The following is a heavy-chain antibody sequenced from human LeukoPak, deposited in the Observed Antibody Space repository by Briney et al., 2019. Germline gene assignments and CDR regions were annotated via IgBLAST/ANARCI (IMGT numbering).Heavy chain of an antibody. CDR2: FSRNGVTT. J-gene: IGHJ3*01. Sequence: GGSLRLSCGAFGFNFRAFTMHWVRQAPGKGLEWVSLFSRNGVTTYYAESVRGRFTISRDNSKNSVYLQMDSLTTEDTAVYYCAKEKDTIYFDLWGQGTMVTVSA. CDR1: GFNFRAFT. D-gene: IGHD2-15*01. V-gene: IGHV3-43*01. CDR3: AKEKDTIYFDL.